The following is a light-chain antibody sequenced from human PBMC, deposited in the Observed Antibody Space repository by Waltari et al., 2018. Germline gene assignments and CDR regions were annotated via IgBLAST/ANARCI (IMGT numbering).Light chain of an antibody. CDR1: HSVGRY. CDR3: QKYVSLPAT. J-gene: IGKJ1*01. Sequence: EIVLTQSPATLSLSPGERATLSCRASHSVGRYLAWYQQKPGQAPRLLIYDASIRATGIPDRFSGSGSGTDFSLTISRLEPEDFAVYYCQKYVSLPATFGQGTKVEIK. V-gene: IGKV3-20*01. CDR2: DAS.